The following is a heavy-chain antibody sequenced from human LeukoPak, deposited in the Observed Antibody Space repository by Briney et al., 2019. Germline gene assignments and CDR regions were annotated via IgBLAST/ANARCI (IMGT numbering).Heavy chain of an antibody. J-gene: IGHJ2*01. CDR2: INHSGST. V-gene: IGHV4-34*01. Sequence: TSETLSLTCAVYGGSFSGYYWSWIRQPPGKGLEWIGEINHSGSTNYNPSLKSRVTISVDTSKNQFSLKLSSVTAADTAVYYCREQLVNGVRGWYFDLWGRGTLVTVSS. CDR1: GGSFSGYY. D-gene: IGHD6-6*01. CDR3: REQLVNGVRGWYFDL.